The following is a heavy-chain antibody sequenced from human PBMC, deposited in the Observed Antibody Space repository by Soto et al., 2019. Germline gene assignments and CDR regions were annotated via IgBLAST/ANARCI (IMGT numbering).Heavy chain of an antibody. J-gene: IGHJ4*02. V-gene: IGHV1-69*13. CDR2: IVPIYRTA. CDR3: ARDSGAKLSSS. D-gene: IGHD6-13*01. Sequence: ASVKVSCKASGGTFSSYRINWVRQAPGQGLEWVGGIVPIYRTADYAQKFQGRVTITADESARTAYMELRSLRSQDTAVYYCARDSGAKLSSSWGQGTLVTVSS. CDR1: GGTFSSYR.